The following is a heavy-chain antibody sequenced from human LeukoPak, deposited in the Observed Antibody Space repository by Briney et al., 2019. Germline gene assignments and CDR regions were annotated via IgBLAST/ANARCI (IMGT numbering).Heavy chain of an antibody. CDR3: AKGRTIVVVPAVPFDY. J-gene: IGHJ4*02. CDR1: GLTFSSYG. D-gene: IGHD2-2*01. Sequence: GGSLRLSCAASGLTFSSYGMHWVRQAPGKGLEWVAFIRYDGSNKYYADSVKGRFTISRDNSKNTLYLQMNSLRAEDTAVYYCAKGRTIVVVPAVPFDYWGQGTLVTVSS. CDR2: IRYDGSNK. V-gene: IGHV3-30*02.